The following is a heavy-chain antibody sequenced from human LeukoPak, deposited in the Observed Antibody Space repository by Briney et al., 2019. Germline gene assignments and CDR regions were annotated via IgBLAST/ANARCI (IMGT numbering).Heavy chain of an antibody. CDR2: ISGSGGST. D-gene: IGHD6-13*01. V-gene: IGHV3-23*01. CDR1: GFTFSSYA. CDR3: AKSGIAAAGTGMYYYYYYMDV. J-gene: IGHJ6*03. Sequence: PGGSLRLSCAASGFTFSSYAMSWVRQAPGKGLEWVSAISGSGGSTYYADSVKGRFTISRDNSENTLYLQMNSLRAEDTAVYYCAKSGIAAAGTGMYYYYYYMDVWGKGTTVTVSS.